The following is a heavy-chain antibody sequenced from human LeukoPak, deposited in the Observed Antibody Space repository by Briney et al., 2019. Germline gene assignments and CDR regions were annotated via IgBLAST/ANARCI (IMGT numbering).Heavy chain of an antibody. Sequence: ASVKVSCKASGYTFTDYYMHWVRQAPGQGLEWMGWMSPTSGDTEYAQKFQGRVTMTRDTSIGTAYMEVSRLTSDDTAVYYCARDLGIRGVATPFDHWGQGTLVTVSS. CDR1: GYTFTDYY. CDR3: ARDLGIRGVATPFDH. D-gene: IGHD3-10*01. J-gene: IGHJ4*02. V-gene: IGHV1-2*02. CDR2: MSPTSGDT.